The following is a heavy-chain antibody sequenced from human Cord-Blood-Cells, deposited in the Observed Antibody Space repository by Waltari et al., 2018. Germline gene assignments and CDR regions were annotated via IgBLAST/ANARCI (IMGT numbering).Heavy chain of an antibody. CDR1: GGSFSGYY. Sequence: QVQLQQWGAGLLKPSETLSLTCAVYGGSFSGYYLSWIRQPPGKGREWIGEIKHRGSTNDNPALKSRVTISVDTSKNQFSLKLSSVTAADTAVYYCARVRHRFAAGPFDYWGQGTLVTVSS. D-gene: IGHD6-13*01. V-gene: IGHV4-34*01. CDR2: IKHRGST. CDR3: ARVRHRFAAGPFDY. J-gene: IGHJ4*02.